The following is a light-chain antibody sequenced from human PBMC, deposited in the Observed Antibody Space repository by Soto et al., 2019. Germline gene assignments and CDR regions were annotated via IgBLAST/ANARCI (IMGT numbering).Light chain of an antibody. CDR2: KAS. Sequence: DIQMTQSPSTLSASVGDRVAITCRASQSISTYLAWYQQKPGKAPKLLIYKASSLESGVPSRFSGSGSGAEFTLTISSLQPDDFATYYCQQSYSTPPGTFGQGTKVDIK. V-gene: IGKV1-5*03. CDR1: QSISTY. J-gene: IGKJ1*01. CDR3: QQSYSTPPGT.